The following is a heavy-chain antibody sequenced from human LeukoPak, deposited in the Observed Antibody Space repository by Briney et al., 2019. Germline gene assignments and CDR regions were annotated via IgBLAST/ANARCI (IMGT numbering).Heavy chain of an antibody. CDR2: ISAYNGNT. CDR1: GYTFTSYG. CDR3: ARADDYDYVWGSYRYGIFDY. J-gene: IGHJ4*02. V-gene: IGHV1-18*01. D-gene: IGHD3-16*02. Sequence: ASVKVSCKASGYTFTSYGISWVRQAPGQGLEWMGWISAYNGNTNYAQKLQGRVTMTTDTSTSTAYMELRSLRSDDTAVYYCARADDYDYVWGSYRYGIFDYWGQGTLVTVSS.